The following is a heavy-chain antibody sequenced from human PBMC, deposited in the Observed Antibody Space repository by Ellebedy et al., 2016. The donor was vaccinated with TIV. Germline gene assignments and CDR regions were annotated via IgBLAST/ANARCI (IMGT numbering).Heavy chain of an antibody. CDR1: GFTFSSYG. Sequence: GGSLRLSCTASGFTFSSYGMHWVRQAPGKGLQWVAVTSYDGSQKYYADSVKGRFTISRDNSKNTLYLQMNSLRAEDTAVYYCARGRWFDPWGQGTLVTVSS. CDR2: TSYDGSQK. V-gene: IGHV3-30*03. J-gene: IGHJ5*02. CDR3: ARGRWFDP.